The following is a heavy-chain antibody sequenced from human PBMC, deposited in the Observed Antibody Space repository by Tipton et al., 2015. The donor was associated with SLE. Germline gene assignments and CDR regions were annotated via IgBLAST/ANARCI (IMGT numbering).Heavy chain of an antibody. CDR2: IYYSGST. V-gene: IGHV4-59*01. CDR3: ARDTSCDRSNYGLDV. Sequence: TLSLTCTVSGGSISSYYWSWIRQPPGKGLEWIGYIYYSGSTNYNPSLKSRVTISVDTSKNQFSLKLSSVTAADTAVYYCARDTSCDRSNYGLDVWGPGTTVTVSS. J-gene: IGHJ6*02. CDR1: GGSISSYY. D-gene: IGHD3-10*01.